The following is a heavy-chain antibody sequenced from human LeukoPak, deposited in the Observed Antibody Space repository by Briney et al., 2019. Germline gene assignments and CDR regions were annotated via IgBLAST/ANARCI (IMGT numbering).Heavy chain of an antibody. D-gene: IGHD4-17*01. Sequence: PGGSLILSCAASGFTFSSYGMHWVRQAPGKGLEWVAVIRYDGSNKCYADSVKGRFTISRDNSKNTLYLQMNSLRAEDTAVYYCAGDYGEYYYGMDVWGQGTTVTVSS. CDR3: AGDYGEYYYGMDV. J-gene: IGHJ6*02. V-gene: IGHV3-33*01. CDR1: GFTFSSYG. CDR2: IRYDGSNK.